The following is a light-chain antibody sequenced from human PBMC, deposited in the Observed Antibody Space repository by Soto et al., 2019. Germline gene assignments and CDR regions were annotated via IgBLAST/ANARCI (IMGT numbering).Light chain of an antibody. CDR2: TAS. V-gene: IGKV1-39*01. CDR3: QQSYNTPLP. Sequence: DIQMTQSPSSLSASVGDRVTITCRASQNIRGYLNWYQQKPGKAPKLLIYTASSLQGGVPSRFSGSGSGTDFTLTISSLQTEDFANYYCQQSYNTPLPFGGGTKVEIK. CDR1: QNIRGY. J-gene: IGKJ4*01.